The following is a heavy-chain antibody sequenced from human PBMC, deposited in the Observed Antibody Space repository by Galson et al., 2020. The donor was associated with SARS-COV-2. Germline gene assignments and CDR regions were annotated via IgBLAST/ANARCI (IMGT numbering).Heavy chain of an antibody. CDR3: ARDPVDFWGWFDP. J-gene: IGHJ5*02. Sequence: APVKVSCKASGYTFTSYGISWVRQAPGQGLEWMGWISAYNGNTNYAQKPQGRVTMTTDTSTSPAYMGLRSLRSDDTAVYYCARDPVDFWGWFDPWGEGSLVTVSS. CDR2: ISAYNGNT. V-gene: IGHV1-18*04. D-gene: IGHD3-3*01. CDR1: GYTFTSYG.